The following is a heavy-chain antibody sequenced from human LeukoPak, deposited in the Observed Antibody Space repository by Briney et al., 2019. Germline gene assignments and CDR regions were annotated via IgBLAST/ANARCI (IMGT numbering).Heavy chain of an antibody. CDR3: AKGGYSGSWYDY. D-gene: IGHD6-13*01. J-gene: IGHJ4*02. V-gene: IGHV3-53*01. CDR1: GFIVNTNY. Sequence: GGSLRLSCAASGFIVNTNYMTWVRQAPGRGLEWVSFIYADGNTYYADSVKGRFTISRDISKNAVYLQMNSLRAEDTAVYYCAKGGYSGSWYDYWGQGTLVTVSS. CDR2: IYADGNT.